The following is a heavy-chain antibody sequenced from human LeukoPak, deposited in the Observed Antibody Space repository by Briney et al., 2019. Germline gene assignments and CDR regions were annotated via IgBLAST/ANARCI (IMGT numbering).Heavy chain of an antibody. CDR1: GFTFSSYW. CDR2: INHSGST. Sequence: GSLRLSCAASGFTFSSYWMSWIRQPPGKGLEWIGEINHSGSTNYNPSLKSRVTISVDTSKNQFSLKLSSVTAADTAVYYCARGRGIVGATTGYYYFGMDVWGQGTTVTVSS. J-gene: IGHJ6*02. V-gene: IGHV4-34*01. CDR3: ARGRGIVGATTGYYYFGMDV. D-gene: IGHD1-26*01.